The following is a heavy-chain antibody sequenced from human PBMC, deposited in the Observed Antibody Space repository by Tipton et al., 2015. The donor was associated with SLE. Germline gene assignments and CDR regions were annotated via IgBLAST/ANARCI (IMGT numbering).Heavy chain of an antibody. J-gene: IGHJ4*02. CDR1: GGSISGYY. CDR2: ISFSGLT. Sequence: TLSLTCTVSGGSISGYYWSWVRQPPGKGLEWIGYISFSGLTNYNPSVRSRVTISVDTSKNQFSLKLSSVTAADTAVYYCARVERAARGFDYWGQGTLVTVSS. D-gene: IGHD6-13*01. V-gene: IGHV4-59*01. CDR3: ARVERAARGFDY.